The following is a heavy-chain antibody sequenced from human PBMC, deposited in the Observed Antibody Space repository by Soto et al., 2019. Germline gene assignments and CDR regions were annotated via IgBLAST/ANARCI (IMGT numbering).Heavy chain of an antibody. V-gene: IGHV3-23*01. Sequence: GGSLRLSCAASGFTFSSYALSWVRQAPGKGLEWVSAISGSGGSTYYADSVKGRFTISRDNSKNTLYLQMNSLRAEDTAVYYCASPSSRSPHYYGSGSYSYWGQGTRVTVSS. CDR2: ISGSGGST. CDR1: GFTFSSYA. CDR3: ASPSSRSPHYYGSGSYSY. D-gene: IGHD3-10*01. J-gene: IGHJ4*02.